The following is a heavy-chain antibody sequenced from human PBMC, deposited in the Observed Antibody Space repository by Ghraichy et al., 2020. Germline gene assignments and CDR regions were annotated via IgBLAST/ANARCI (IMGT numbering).Heavy chain of an antibody. CDR3: ARDRGRVTGPPLHDY. D-gene: IGHD1-14*01. V-gene: IGHV3-48*02. Sequence: GGSLRLSCAASGFTFSSYSMNWVRQAPGKGLEWVSYISSSSSTIYYADSVKGRFTISRDNAKNSLYLQMNSLRDEDTAVYYCARDRGRVTGPPLHDYWGQGTLVTVSS. CDR1: GFTFSSYS. J-gene: IGHJ4*02. CDR2: ISSSSSTI.